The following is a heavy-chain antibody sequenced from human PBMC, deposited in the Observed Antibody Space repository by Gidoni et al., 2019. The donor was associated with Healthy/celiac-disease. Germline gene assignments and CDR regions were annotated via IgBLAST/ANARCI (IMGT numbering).Heavy chain of an antibody. V-gene: IGHV1-69*02. D-gene: IGHD2-21*02. CDR2: IIPILGIA. Sequence: QVQLVQSGAEVKKPGSSVKVSCKASGGTFSSYTISWVRQAPGQGLEWMGRIIPILGIANYAQKFQGRVTITADKSTSTAYMELSSLRSEDTAVYYCARGEFGYCGGDCYSYYYYYYGMDVWGQGTTVTVSS. CDR3: ARGEFGYCGGDCYSYYYYYYGMDV. CDR1: GGTFSSYT. J-gene: IGHJ6*02.